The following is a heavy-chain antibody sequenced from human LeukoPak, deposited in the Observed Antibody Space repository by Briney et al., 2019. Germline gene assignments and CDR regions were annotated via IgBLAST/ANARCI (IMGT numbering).Heavy chain of an antibody. Sequence: GGSLRLSCAASGFTFSSYGMHWVRQAPGKGLEWVAFIRYDGSNKYYADSVKGRFTISRDNSRNTLYLQMNSLKTEDTAVYYCTRDRYDPYYYDSSGYGESYWGQGTLVTVSS. CDR1: GFTFSSYG. V-gene: IGHV3-30*02. CDR3: TRDRYDPYYYDSSGYGESY. J-gene: IGHJ4*02. D-gene: IGHD3-22*01. CDR2: IRYDGSNK.